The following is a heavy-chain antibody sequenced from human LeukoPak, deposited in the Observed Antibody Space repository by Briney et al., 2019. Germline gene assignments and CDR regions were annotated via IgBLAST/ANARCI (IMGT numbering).Heavy chain of an antibody. CDR3: ARPSIVGAPPPYYYGMDV. Sequence: ASVKVSCKASGYTFTSYDINSVRQAPGQGLEWMVWMNPKSGNTGYAQTFQGRVTMTRNTSISTAYMELSSLRSEDTAVYYCARPSIVGAPPPYYYGMDVWGQGTTVTVSS. D-gene: IGHD1-26*01. V-gene: IGHV1-8*01. CDR1: GYTFTSYD. J-gene: IGHJ6*02. CDR2: MNPKSGNT.